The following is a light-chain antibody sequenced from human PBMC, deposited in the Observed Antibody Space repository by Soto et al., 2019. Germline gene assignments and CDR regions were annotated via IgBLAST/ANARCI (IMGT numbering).Light chain of an antibody. Sequence: DIQMTRSPSTLSASVGDRVTITCRASQSISSWLAWYQQKPGKAPKRLIYAASSLLSGVPSRFSGSGSETDFTLTISSLQSEDFAVYYCQQYNNWPPWTFGQGTKVDIK. CDR2: AAS. CDR1: QSISSW. V-gene: IGKV1-5*01. CDR3: QQYNNWPPWT. J-gene: IGKJ1*01.